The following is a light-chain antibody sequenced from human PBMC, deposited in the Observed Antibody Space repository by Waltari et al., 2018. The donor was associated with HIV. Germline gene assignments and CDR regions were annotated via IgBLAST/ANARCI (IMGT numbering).Light chain of an antibody. CDR3: QQYGSSPP. CDR1: QSVSSSY. V-gene: IGKV3-20*01. CDR2: GAS. J-gene: IGKJ5*01. Sequence: EIVLTQSPGTLCLSPRERATLSCRASQSVSSSYLAWYQQKPGQAPRLLIYGASSRATGIPDRFSGSGSGTDFTLTISRLEPEDFAVYYWQQYGSSPPVGQGTRLEIK.